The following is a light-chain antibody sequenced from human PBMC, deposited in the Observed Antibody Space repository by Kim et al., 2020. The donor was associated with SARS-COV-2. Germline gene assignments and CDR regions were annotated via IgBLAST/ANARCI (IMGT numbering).Light chain of an antibody. Sequence: LVLTQSPSASASLGASVKLTCTLSSGHSSYAIAWHQQQPEKGPRYLMKVNRDGSHTKGDGIPDRFSGSRSGAERYLTISSLQSEDEADYYCQTWDTGIRVFGGGTQLTVL. CDR3: QTWDTGIRV. V-gene: IGLV4-69*01. J-gene: IGLJ3*02. CDR1: SGHSSYA. CDR2: VNRDGSH.